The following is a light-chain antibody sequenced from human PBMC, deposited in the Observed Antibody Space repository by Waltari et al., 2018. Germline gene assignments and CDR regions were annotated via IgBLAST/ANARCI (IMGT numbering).Light chain of an antibody. CDR3: QHGYGTPFT. Sequence: DIQMTQSPSSLSASVGDRVTITCRASENVNNYLNWYQQKPGKAPKLLIYKASTLQSGVPSRFSGSVSGTDYTFTISSLQSEDVATYYCQHGYGTPFTFGPGTKLDIK. CDR1: ENVNNY. CDR2: KAS. J-gene: IGKJ3*01. V-gene: IGKV1-39*01.